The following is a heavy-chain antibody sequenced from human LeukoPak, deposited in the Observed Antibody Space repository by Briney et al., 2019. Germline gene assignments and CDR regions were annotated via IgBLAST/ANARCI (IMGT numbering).Heavy chain of an antibody. J-gene: IGHJ6*02. CDR3: ARDPPRQLWPDYYYYYGMDV. V-gene: IGHV3-30*04. CDR1: GFTFVSYA. Sequence: GGSLRLSCAASGFTFVSYAMHWVRQAPGKGLGWVAVISYDGSNKYYADSVKGRFTISRDNSKNTLYLQMNSLRAEDTAVYYCARDPPRQLWPDYYYYYGMDVWGQGTTVTVSS. D-gene: IGHD5-18*01. CDR2: ISYDGSNK.